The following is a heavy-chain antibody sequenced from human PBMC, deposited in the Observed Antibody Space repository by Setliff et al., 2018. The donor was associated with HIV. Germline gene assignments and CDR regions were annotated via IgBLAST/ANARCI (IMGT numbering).Heavy chain of an antibody. J-gene: IGHJ4*02. V-gene: IGHV3-66*02. CDR3: ARDGSSLDV. CDR2: IYSGGNA. CDR1: GFIVSSNH. Sequence: GGSLRLSCAASGFIVSSNHMSWVRQAPGKGLEWVSVIYSGGNAYYADSVKGRFTISRDNSKNTLYFQMNSLRAEDTAVYYCARDGSSLDVWGQGTLVTVSS. D-gene: IGHD6-6*01.